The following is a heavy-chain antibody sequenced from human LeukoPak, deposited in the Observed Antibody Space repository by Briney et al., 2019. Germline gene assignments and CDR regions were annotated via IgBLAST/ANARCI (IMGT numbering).Heavy chain of an antibody. CDR2: MNPNSGNT. V-gene: IGHV1-8*01. CDR1: GYTFTSYD. CDR3: ARRSTVVTRIYWFDP. D-gene: IGHD4-23*01. J-gene: IGHJ5*02. Sequence: GASVKVSCKASGYTFTSYDINWVRQATGQGFEWMGWMNPNSGNTGYAQKFQGRVTMTRNTSISTAYMELSSLRSEDTAVYYCARRSTVVTRIYWFDPWGQGTLVTVSS.